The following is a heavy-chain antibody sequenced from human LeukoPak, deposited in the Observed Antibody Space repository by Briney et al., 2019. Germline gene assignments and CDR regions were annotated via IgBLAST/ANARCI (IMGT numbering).Heavy chain of an antibody. Sequence: SETLSLTCTVSGGSISSYYWSWIRQPPGKGLEWIGYIYYSGSTNYNPSLKSRVTISVDTSKNQFSLKLSSVTAADTAVYYCAGEIPSIAEEYYMDVWGKGTTVTVSS. V-gene: IGHV4-59*01. CDR3: AGEIPSIAEEYYMDV. CDR2: IYYSGST. D-gene: IGHD6-6*01. CDR1: GGSISSYY. J-gene: IGHJ6*03.